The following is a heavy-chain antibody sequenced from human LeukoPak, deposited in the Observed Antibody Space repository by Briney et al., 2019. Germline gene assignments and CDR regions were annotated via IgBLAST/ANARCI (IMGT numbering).Heavy chain of an antibody. CDR1: GFTFSSYG. CDR2: ISSSSSYI. CDR3: ARVGKATGTSFDY. Sequence: PGRSLRLSCAASGFTFSSYGMHWVRQAPGKGLEWVSSISSSSSYIYYADSVKGRFTISRDNAKNSLYLQMNSLRAEDTAVYYCARVGKATGTSFDYWGQGTLVTVSS. D-gene: IGHD1-7*01. V-gene: IGHV3-21*01. J-gene: IGHJ4*02.